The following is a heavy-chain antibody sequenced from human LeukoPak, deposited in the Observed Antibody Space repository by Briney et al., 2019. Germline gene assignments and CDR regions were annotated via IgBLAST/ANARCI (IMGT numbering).Heavy chain of an antibody. CDR2: INHSGST. J-gene: IGHJ5*02. CDR3: ARETPMIKSGFDP. Sequence: SETLSLTCAVYGGSFSGYCWSWIRQPPGKGLEWIGEINHSGSTNYNQSLKSRVTISVDTSKNQFSLKLSSVTAADTAVYYCARETPMIKSGFDPWGQGTLVTVSS. CDR1: GGSFSGYC. V-gene: IGHV4-34*01. D-gene: IGHD3-22*01.